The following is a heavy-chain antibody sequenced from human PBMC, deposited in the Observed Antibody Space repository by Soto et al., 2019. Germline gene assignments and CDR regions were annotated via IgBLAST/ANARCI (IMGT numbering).Heavy chain of an antibody. V-gene: IGHV3-48*02. CDR3: ARADYDTSGYYLDY. Sequence: PGGSLRLSCAASGFTFSSYSMNWVRQAPGKGLEWVSYISRSSSSMYYADSVRGRFTISRDNAYNSLYLQMNSLRDEDMAVYYCARADYDTSGYYLDYWGQGALVTVSS. D-gene: IGHD3-22*01. J-gene: IGHJ4*02. CDR2: ISRSSSSM. CDR1: GFTFSSYS.